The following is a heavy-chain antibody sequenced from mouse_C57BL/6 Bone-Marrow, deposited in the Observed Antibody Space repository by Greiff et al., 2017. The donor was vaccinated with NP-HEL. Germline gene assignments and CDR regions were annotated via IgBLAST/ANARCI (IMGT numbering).Heavy chain of an antibody. CDR2: IDPSDSYT. CDR3: ARKGKIYYYGSRKYYFDY. D-gene: IGHD1-1*01. Sequence: QVQLQQPGAELVKPGASVKLSCKASGYTFTSYWMQWVKQRPGQGLEWIGEIDPSDSYTNYNQKFKGKATLTVDTSSSTAYMQLSSLTSEDSAVYYCARKGKIYYYGSRKYYFDYWGQGTTLTVSS. V-gene: IGHV1-50*01. CDR1: GYTFTSYW. J-gene: IGHJ2*01.